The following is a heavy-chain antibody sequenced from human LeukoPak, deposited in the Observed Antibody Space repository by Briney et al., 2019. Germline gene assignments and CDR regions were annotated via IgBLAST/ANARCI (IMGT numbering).Heavy chain of an antibody. CDR2: ISSTSSYI. CDR1: GFTFNTYS. V-gene: IGHV3-21*04. Sequence: PGGSLRLSCAASGFTFNTYSMNWVRQAPGQGLEWVSTISSTSSYIYYADSVKGRFTISRDNSKNTVYLQMNSLRAEDTAVYFCARVRLDRSERNLDAFENWGQGTMVTVSS. D-gene: IGHD1-14*01. CDR3: ARVRLDRSERNLDAFEN. J-gene: IGHJ3*02.